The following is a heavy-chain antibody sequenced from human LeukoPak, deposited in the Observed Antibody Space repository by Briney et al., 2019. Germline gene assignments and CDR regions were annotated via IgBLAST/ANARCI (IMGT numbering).Heavy chain of an antibody. J-gene: IGHJ4*02. V-gene: IGHV3-30-3*01. D-gene: IGHD3-3*01. Sequence: PGRSLRLSCAASGFTFSSYAMHWVSQAPGKGLEWGAVISYDGSNKYYADSVKGRFTISRENSKKRLYVEMNRLREEETGVYYCARLSSYDFWSDGYWGQGTLVTVSS. CDR2: ISYDGSNK. CDR1: GFTFSSYA. CDR3: ARLSSYDFWSDGY.